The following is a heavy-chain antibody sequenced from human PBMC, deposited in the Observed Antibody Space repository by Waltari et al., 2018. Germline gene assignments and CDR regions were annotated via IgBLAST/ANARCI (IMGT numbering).Heavy chain of an antibody. V-gene: IGHV3-23*01. CDR1: GFTFSSYA. CDR2: ISGSGGSP. Sequence: EVQLLESGGGLVQPGGSLRLSCAASGFTFSSYAMSWVRQAPGKGLAWVSAISGSGGSPYYADSVKGRFTISRDNSKNTLYLQMNSLRAEDTAVYYCAKDGDYVWGSGYYYYMDVWGKGTTVTVSS. CDR3: AKDGDYVWGSGYYYYMDV. D-gene: IGHD3-16*01. J-gene: IGHJ6*03.